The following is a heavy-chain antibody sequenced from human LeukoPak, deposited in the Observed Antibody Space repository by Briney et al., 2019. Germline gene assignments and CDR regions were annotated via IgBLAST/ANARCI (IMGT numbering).Heavy chain of an antibody. D-gene: IGHD3-10*01. CDR2: IYHSGST. CDR1: GYSISSGYY. Sequence: SETLSLTCTVSGYSISSGYYWGWIRQPPGKGLEWIGSIYHSGSTYYNPSLKSRVTISVDTSKNQFSLKLSSVTAADTAVYYCARSYYDAGYFDYWGQGTLVTVSS. J-gene: IGHJ4*02. CDR3: ARSYYDAGYFDY. V-gene: IGHV4-38-2*02.